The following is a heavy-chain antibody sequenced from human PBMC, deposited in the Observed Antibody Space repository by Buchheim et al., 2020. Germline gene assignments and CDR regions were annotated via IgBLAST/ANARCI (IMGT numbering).Heavy chain of an antibody. CDR3: AVQTSTWDF. J-gene: IGHJ4*02. D-gene: IGHD6-13*01. CDR2: IFYTGST. Sequence: QLQLQESGPGLVKPSEALSLTCTVSGYSISGSSYYWGWIRQPPGKGPEWIGNIFYTGSTYYNPSLKSRVTISVNTSKKQFSLKLTSVTAADTAVYYCAVQTSTWDFWGQGTL. V-gene: IGHV4-39*01. CDR1: GYSISGSSYY.